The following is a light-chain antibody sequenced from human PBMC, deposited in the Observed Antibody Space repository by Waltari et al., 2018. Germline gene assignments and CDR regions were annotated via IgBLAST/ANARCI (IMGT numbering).Light chain of an antibody. CDR1: QRVSNH. Sequence: EKVMTQSPATLSVSPGERATLSCRASQRVSNHLAWYQQGPGQRPRLHIYGASSRAAGVPARFSGSGYGTEFTLSIDSLQSEDFALYFCQQYNSWPFTFGPGTQVDIK. V-gene: IGKV3-15*01. CDR3: QQYNSWPFT. J-gene: IGKJ3*01. CDR2: GAS.